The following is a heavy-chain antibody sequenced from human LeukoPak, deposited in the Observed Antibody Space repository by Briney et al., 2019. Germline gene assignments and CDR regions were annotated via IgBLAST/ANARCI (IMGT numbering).Heavy chain of an antibody. J-gene: IGHJ4*02. CDR3: AREGYYYDSSGYLTSGRYFDY. V-gene: IGHV3-53*01. CDR1: GFTFGSNY. Sequence: IPPGGSLSLSCAASGFTFGSNYMSWARRAPGKGLEWVSVIYSGGSTYYADSVKGRFTISRDNSKNTLYLQMNSLRAEDTAVYYCAREGYYYDSSGYLTSGRYFDYWGQGTLVTVSS. D-gene: IGHD3-22*01. CDR2: IYSGGST.